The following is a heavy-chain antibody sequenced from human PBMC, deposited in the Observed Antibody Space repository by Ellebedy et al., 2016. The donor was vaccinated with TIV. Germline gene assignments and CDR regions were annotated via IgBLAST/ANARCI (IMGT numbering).Heavy chain of an antibody. J-gene: IGHJ6*02. V-gene: IGHV4-30-2*01. Sequence: SETLSLXXAVSGGSIGSGGYSWSWIRQPPGKGLVWIGYIYHSGSTYYNPSLKSPVTISVDRSKNQFSLKLNPVTAADTAVYYCARDPRLGGMDVWGQGTTVTVSS. CDR3: ARDPRLGGMDV. CDR1: GGSIGSGGYS. CDR2: IYHSGST. D-gene: IGHD3-16*01.